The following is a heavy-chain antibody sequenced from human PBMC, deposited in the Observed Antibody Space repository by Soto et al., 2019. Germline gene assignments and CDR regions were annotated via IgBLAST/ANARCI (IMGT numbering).Heavy chain of an antibody. D-gene: IGHD3-10*01. CDR3: TTDHLLWFGEWGDV. Sequence: GGSLRLSCAASGFTFSNAWMSWVRQAPGKGLEWVGRIKSKTDGGTTDYAAPVKGRFTISRDDSKNTLYLQMNSLKTEDTAVYYCTTDHLLWFGEWGDVWGKGTTVTVSS. CDR1: GFTFSNAW. V-gene: IGHV3-15*01. J-gene: IGHJ6*04. CDR2: IKSKTDGGTT.